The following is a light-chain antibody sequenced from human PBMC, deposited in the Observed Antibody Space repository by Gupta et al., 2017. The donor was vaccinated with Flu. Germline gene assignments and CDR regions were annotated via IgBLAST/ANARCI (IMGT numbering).Light chain of an antibody. Sequence: EIVMTQSPATLSVSPGERATLSCRASQSISNNLAWYQYKPGQAPRLLFYGASTRATGIPATFSGSGSGTEFTLTISSLQSEDFAIYYCQQYNNWPPTWAFGQGTKVESK. CDR3: QQYNNWPPTWA. J-gene: IGKJ1*01. CDR2: GAS. CDR1: QSISNN. V-gene: IGKV3-15*01.